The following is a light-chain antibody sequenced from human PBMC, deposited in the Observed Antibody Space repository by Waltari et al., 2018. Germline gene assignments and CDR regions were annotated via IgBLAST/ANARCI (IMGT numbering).Light chain of an antibody. Sequence: EIVMTQSQATLSLSPGDRATLSCRASQYVSSNLAWYQQKPGQAPRLLIYGASTRATGIPGRFNGSGSETEFTHSISGLQSEDFALYYCQQYNAWPRTFGQGTKVEIK. CDR1: QYVSSN. V-gene: IGKV3-15*01. J-gene: IGKJ1*01. CDR2: GAS. CDR3: QQYNAWPRT.